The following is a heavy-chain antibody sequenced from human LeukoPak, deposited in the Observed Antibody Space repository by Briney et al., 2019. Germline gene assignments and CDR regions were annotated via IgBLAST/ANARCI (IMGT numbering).Heavy chain of an antibody. D-gene: IGHD2-2*01. Sequence: ASVKVSCKASGYTFTSYAMNWVRQAPGQGLEWMGWINTNTGNPTYAQGFTGRFVFSLDTSASTAYLQISSLKAEDTAVYYCARGYCSSTSCPFDPWGQGTLVTVSS. CDR2: INTNTGNP. CDR1: GYTFTSYA. CDR3: ARGYCSSTSCPFDP. J-gene: IGHJ5*02. V-gene: IGHV7-4-1*02.